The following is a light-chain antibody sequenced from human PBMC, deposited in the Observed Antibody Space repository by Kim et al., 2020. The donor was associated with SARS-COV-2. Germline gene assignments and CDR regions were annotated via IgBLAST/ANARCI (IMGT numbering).Light chain of an antibody. J-gene: IGKJ2*01. V-gene: IGKV1-39*01. CDR1: QSIGNH. Sequence: DIQMTQSPSSLSASVGDRVTITCRASQSIGNHLNWYQQRPGKAPNLLIYAASTLQRGVSSRFSGSESATDFTLTIRTLQPDDSATYYCQQSDLTPYTFGQGTKVEL. CDR2: AAS. CDR3: QQSDLTPYT.